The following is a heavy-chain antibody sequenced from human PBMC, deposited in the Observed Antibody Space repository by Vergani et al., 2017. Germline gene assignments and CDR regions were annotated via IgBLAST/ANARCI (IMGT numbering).Heavy chain of an antibody. J-gene: IGHJ3*02. Sequence: QVQLPESGPGLVKPSETLSLTCTVSGGSVSSGSYYWSWIRQPAGKGLEWIGYIYYSGSTNYNPSLKSRVTISVDTSKNQFSLKLSSVTAADTAVYYCARGGIIFDIWGQGTMVTVSS. V-gene: IGHV4-61*10. CDR2: IYYSGST. CDR1: GGSVSSGSYY. D-gene: IGHD3-16*01. CDR3: ARGGIIFDI.